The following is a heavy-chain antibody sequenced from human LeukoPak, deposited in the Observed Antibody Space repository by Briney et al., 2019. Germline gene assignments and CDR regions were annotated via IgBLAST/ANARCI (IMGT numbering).Heavy chain of an antibody. D-gene: IGHD3-10*01. CDR1: GFPFSSYG. CDR2: IWYDGSNL. Sequence: GGSLRLSCAASGFPFSSYGMHWVRQAPGKGLEWVALIWYDGSNLYYADSVKGRFTISKDSSKNTLYLHMNSLRAEDTAVYYCARDRNYYGSGSPSLDAFDIWGQGTMVTVSS. V-gene: IGHV3-33*01. J-gene: IGHJ3*02. CDR3: ARDRNYYGSGSPSLDAFDI.